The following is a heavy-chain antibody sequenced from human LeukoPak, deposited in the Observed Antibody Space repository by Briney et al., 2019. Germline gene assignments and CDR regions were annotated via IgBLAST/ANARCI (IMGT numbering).Heavy chain of an antibody. J-gene: IGHJ4*02. CDR3: ARIRGYCSSTSCQGYYFDY. V-gene: IGHV3-66*01. D-gene: IGHD2-2*01. CDR1: GLTVSSYY. Sequence: GGSLRLSCAASGLTVSSYYMTWVRQAPGKGLEWVSIIYDGGSTYYADSVKGRFSISRDSSKNTLFLQMNSLRAEDTAVYYCARIRGYCSSTSCQGYYFDYWGQGTLVTVSS. CDR2: IYDGGST.